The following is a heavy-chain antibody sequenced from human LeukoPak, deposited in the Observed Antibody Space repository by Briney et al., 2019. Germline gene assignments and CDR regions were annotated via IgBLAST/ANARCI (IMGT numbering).Heavy chain of an antibody. J-gene: IGHJ4*02. Sequence: GGSLRLSCAASGFTFSSYAMSWVRQAPGKGLEGVSAISGSGGSTYYADSVKGRFTISRDNSKNTLYLQMNSLRAEDTAVYYCARYSNYPPWSGYYIPLGYWGQGTLVTVSS. V-gene: IGHV3-23*01. CDR1: GFTFSSYA. CDR3: ARYSNYPPWSGYYIPLGY. D-gene: IGHD3-3*01. CDR2: ISGSGGST.